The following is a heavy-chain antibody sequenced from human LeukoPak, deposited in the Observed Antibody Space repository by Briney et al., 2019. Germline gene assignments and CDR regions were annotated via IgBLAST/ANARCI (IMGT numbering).Heavy chain of an antibody. Sequence: GGSLRLSCAASGFTFSSYAVHWVRQAPGKGLEWVAVISYDGSNKYYADSVKGRFTISRDNSKNTLYLQMNSLTAEDTAVYYCAKEGGRIAIILDPYYFDYWGQGTLVTVSS. CDR2: ISYDGSNK. CDR3: AKEGGRIAIILDPYYFDY. CDR1: GFTFSSYA. J-gene: IGHJ4*02. V-gene: IGHV3-30-3*01. D-gene: IGHD3-22*01.